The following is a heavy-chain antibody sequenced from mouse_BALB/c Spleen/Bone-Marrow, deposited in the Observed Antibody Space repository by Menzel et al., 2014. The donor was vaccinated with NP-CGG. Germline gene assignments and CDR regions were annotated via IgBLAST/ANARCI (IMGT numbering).Heavy chain of an antibody. D-gene: IGHD2-14*01. CDR2: IDPANGST. CDR1: GFNIKDTY. CDR3: ARYRLGTYFDY. J-gene: IGHJ2*01. Sequence: VQLQQSGAELVKPGASVKLSCAASGFNIKDTYMHWVKQRPEQGLEWFGRIDPANGSTKYDPKFQGKATITADTTSNTAYLQLSSLTSEDTAVYYCARYRLGTYFDYWGQGTTLTVSS. V-gene: IGHV14-3*02.